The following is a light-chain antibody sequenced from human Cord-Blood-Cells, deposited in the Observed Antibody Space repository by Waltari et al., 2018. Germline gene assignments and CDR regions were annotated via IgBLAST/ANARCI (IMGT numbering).Light chain of an antibody. CDR2: DAS. CDR1: QSVSSY. J-gene: IGKJ1*01. V-gene: IGKV3-11*01. Sequence: EIVLTQSPATLSLSQGERAHLSCRAIQSVSSYLAWYQQKPGQAPRLLIYDASNRATGIPARFSGSGAGTDCTRTISSIEPEDFAVYYCQQRSNWPPWTFGQGTKVEIK. CDR3: QQRSNWPPWT.